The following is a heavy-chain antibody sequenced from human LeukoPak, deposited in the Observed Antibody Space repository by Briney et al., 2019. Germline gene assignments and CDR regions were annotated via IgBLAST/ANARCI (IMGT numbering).Heavy chain of an antibody. CDR3: ANGGSSGWYR. CDR1: GVTFSGYG. CDR2: ISYDGSNK. Sequence: AESLTLSCAASGVTFSGYGWHWVRQPPGKGLEWVGVISYDGSNKYNADSVKGRFTITKDNSKNTLYLQMNSLRAEDTAVYYCANGGSSGWYRWGQGTLVTVSS. V-gene: IGHV3-30*18. J-gene: IGHJ4*02. D-gene: IGHD6-19*01.